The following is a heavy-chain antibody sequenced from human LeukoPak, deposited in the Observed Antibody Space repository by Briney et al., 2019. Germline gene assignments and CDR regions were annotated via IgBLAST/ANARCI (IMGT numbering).Heavy chain of an antibody. J-gene: IGHJ4*02. CDR1: GYTLTELS. CDR2: FDPEDGET. CDR3: ATDPITMVRGVQKDY. Sequence: ASVKVSCKVSGYTLTELSMHWVRQAPGKGLEWMGGFDPEDGETIYAQKFQGRVTMTEDTSTDTAYMELSSPRSEDTAVYYCATDPITMVRGVQKDYWGQGTLVTVSS. V-gene: IGHV1-24*01. D-gene: IGHD3-10*01.